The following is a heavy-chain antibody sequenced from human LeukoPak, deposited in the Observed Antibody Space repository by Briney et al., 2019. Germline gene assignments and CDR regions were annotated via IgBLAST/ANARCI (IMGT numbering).Heavy chain of an antibody. D-gene: IGHD3-10*01. CDR1: GGSFSGYY. J-gene: IGHJ4*02. Sequence: PSETLSLTCAVYGGSFSGYYWSWIRQPPGKGLEWIGEINHSGSTNYNPSLKSRVTISVDTSKNQFSLKLSSVTAADTAVYYCARLMVRGVISRRYYFDYWGQGTLVTVSS. V-gene: IGHV4-34*01. CDR2: INHSGST. CDR3: ARLMVRGVISRRYYFDY.